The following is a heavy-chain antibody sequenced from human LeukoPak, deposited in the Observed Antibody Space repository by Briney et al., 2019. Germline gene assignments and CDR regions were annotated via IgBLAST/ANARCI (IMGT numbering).Heavy chain of an antibody. CDR2: ISANGGDT. V-gene: IGHV3-23*01. J-gene: IGHJ4*02. D-gene: IGHD1-26*01. Sequence: GGSLRLSCAASGFTFSSYAMGWVRQAPGKGLQWVSLISANGGDTYYADSVKGRFTISTDNSKNTLYLQMNSLRAEDTAVYYCAKASGSGYGKDYFDYWGQGTLVTVSS. CDR1: GFTFSSYA. CDR3: AKASGSGYGKDYFDY.